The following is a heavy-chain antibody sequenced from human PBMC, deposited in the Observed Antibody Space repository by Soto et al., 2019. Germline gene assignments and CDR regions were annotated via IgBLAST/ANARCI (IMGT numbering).Heavy chain of an antibody. V-gene: IGHV1-18*01. CDR3: ARDLADCTNGVCYRFFDY. Sequence: GASVKVSCKASGYTFTSYGISWVRQAPGQGLEWMGWISAYNGNTNYAQKLQGRVTMTTDTSTSTAYMELRSLRSDDTAVYYCARDLADCTNGVCYRFFDYWGQGTLVTVSS. D-gene: IGHD2-8*01. CDR1: GYTFTSYG. J-gene: IGHJ4*02. CDR2: ISAYNGNT.